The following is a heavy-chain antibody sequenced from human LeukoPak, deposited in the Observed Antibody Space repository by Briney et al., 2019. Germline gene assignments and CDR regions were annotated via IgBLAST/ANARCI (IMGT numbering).Heavy chain of an antibody. CDR2: INHSGST. CDR1: GGSFSGYY. CDR3: ARTYDFWSGYYQARYFDY. Sequence: PSETLSLTCAVYGGSFSGYYWSWIRQPPGKGLEWIGEINHSGSTNYNPSLKSRVTISVDTSKNQFSLKLSSVTAADTAVYYCARTYDFWSGYYQARYFDYWGQGTLDTVSS. D-gene: IGHD3-3*01. J-gene: IGHJ4*02. V-gene: IGHV4-34*01.